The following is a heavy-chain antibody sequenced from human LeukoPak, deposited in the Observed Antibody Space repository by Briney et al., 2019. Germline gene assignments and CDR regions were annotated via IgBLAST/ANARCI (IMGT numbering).Heavy chain of an antibody. CDR2: IYYSGST. D-gene: IGHD5-18*01. CDR1: GYSISSGYY. V-gene: IGHV4-38-2*02. CDR3: AREGYSYGYGGYYYYYYMDV. Sequence: SETLSLTCTVSGYSISSGYYWGWIRQPPGKGLEWIGSIYYSGSTYYNPSLKSRVTISVDTSKNQFSLKLSSVTAADTAVYYCAREGYSYGYGGYYYYYYMDVWGKGTTVTISS. J-gene: IGHJ6*03.